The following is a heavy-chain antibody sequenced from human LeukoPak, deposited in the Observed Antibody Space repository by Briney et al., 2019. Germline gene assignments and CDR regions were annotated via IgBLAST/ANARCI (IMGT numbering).Heavy chain of an antibody. J-gene: IGHJ6*03. CDR1: GYTLTELS. CDR2: FDPEDGET. V-gene: IGHV1-24*01. Sequence: GASVKVSCKVSGYTLTELSMHWVRQAPGKGLEWMGGFDPEDGETIYAQKFQGRVTMTEDTSTDTAYMELSSLRSEDTAVYYCATHTYYCTNGVCQYYYYMDVWGKGTTVTVSS. D-gene: IGHD2-8*01. CDR3: ATHTYYCTNGVCQYYYYMDV.